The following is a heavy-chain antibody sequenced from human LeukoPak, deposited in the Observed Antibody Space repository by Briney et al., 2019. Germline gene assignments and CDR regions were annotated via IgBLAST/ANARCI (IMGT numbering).Heavy chain of an antibody. CDR1: GFTFSSYS. J-gene: IGHJ6*02. D-gene: IGHD2-2*01. CDR2: ISSSSSTI. Sequence: GGSLRLSCAASGFTFSSYSMNWVRQAPGKGLEWVSYISSSSSTIYYADSVKGRFTISRDNSKNTLYLQMNSLRAEDTAVYYCARGRDCSSTSCYLFPAMDVWGQGTTVTVSS. V-gene: IGHV3-48*01. CDR3: ARGRDCSSTSCYLFPAMDV.